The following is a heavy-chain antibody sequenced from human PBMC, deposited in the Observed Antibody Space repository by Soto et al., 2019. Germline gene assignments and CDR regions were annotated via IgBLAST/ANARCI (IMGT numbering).Heavy chain of an antibody. CDR3: ARDKITGLFDY. Sequence: SETLSLTCTVSGGSISSGGYYWSWIRQHPGKGLEWIGYIYYSGNSNYNPSLQSRLTISVDKSKNQFSLELSSVTAADTAVYYCARDKITGLFDYWGQGTLVTVSS. CDR1: GGSISSGGYY. V-gene: IGHV4-31*03. J-gene: IGHJ4*02. D-gene: IGHD2-8*02. CDR2: IYYSGNS.